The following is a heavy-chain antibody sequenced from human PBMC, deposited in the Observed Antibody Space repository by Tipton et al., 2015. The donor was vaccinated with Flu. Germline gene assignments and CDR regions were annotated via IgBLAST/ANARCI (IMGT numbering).Heavy chain of an antibody. Sequence: TLSLTCSVSGGSVDSTTYYWGWIRQPPGKGLEWIGSIYNGWRVYYNPSLKSRVTISVDTSKNQFSLKLSSVTAADTAVYFCAREGRNSGGLDYWGQGTLVTVSS. CDR2: IYNGWRV. CDR1: GGSVDSTTYY. D-gene: IGHD1-26*01. CDR3: AREGRNSGGLDY. J-gene: IGHJ4*02. V-gene: IGHV4-39*07.